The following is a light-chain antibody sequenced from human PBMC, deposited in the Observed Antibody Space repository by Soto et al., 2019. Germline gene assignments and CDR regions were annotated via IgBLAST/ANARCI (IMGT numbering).Light chain of an antibody. V-gene: IGLV2-14*01. Sequence: QSALTQPASVSGSPGQSIPISCTGTSSDVGGYNYVSWYQQHPGKAPKLMIYDVSNRPSGVSNRFSGSKSGNTASLTISGLQAEDEADYYCSSYTSSILFGGGTQLTVL. CDR2: DVS. J-gene: IGLJ2*01. CDR3: SSYTSSIL. CDR1: SSDVGGYNY.